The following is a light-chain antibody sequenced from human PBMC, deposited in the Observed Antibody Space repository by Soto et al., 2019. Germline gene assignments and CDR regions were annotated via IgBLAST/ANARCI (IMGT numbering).Light chain of an antibody. CDR1: SSDVGGYNY. CDR3: SSYTSSSTRV. Sequence: QSVLIQPASVSGSPGLSITISCTGTSSDVGGYNYVSWYQQHPGKAPKLMIYDVSNRPSGVSNRFSGSKSGNTASLTISGLQAEDEADYYCSSYTSSSTRVFGTGTKVTVL. CDR2: DVS. J-gene: IGLJ1*01. V-gene: IGLV2-14*01.